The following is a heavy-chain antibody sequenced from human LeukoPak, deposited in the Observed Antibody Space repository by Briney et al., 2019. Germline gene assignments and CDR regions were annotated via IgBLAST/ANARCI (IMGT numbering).Heavy chain of an antibody. CDR1: GFTFSSYA. Sequence: GGSLRLSCAASGFTFSSYAMSWVRQAPGKGLEWVSAISGSGGSTYYADSVKGRFTISRDNSKNTLYLQMNSLRAEDTAVYYCAKDILAVAGSSSWFDPRGQGTLVTVSS. CDR3: AKDILAVAGSSSWFDP. D-gene: IGHD6-19*01. V-gene: IGHV3-23*01. J-gene: IGHJ5*02. CDR2: ISGSGGST.